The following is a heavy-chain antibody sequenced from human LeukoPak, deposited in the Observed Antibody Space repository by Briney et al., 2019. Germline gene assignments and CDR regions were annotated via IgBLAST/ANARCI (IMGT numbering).Heavy chain of an antibody. J-gene: IGHJ6*02. CDR2: IYYSGST. CDR1: GGSISSYY. CDR3: ARDLFIASTVTDYRDYYGMDV. V-gene: IGHV4-59*01. Sequence: SETLSLTCTVSGGSISSYYWSWIRQPPGKGLEWIGYIYYSGSTNYNPSLKSRVTISVDTSKNQFSLKLSSVTAADTAVYYCARDLFIASTVTDYRDYYGMDVWGQGTTVTVSS. D-gene: IGHD4-17*01.